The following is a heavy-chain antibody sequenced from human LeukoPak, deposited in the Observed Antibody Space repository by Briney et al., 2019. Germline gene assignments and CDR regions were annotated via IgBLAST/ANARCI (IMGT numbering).Heavy chain of an antibody. Sequence: ASVKVSCMASGYTFTSYDINWVRQATGQGLEWMGWMNPNSGNTDYAQKFQGRVTMTRNNSISTAYMELSSLRSEDTAVYYCGRHVSGDTAIVMVAFDIWGQGTMVTVSS. V-gene: IGHV1-8*01. D-gene: IGHD5-18*01. CDR2: MNPNSGNT. CDR3: GRHVSGDTAIVMVAFDI. J-gene: IGHJ3*02. CDR1: GYTFTSYD.